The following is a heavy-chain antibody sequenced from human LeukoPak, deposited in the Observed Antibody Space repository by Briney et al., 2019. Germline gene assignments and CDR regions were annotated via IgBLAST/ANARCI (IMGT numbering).Heavy chain of an antibody. CDR1: GFTFSSYS. Sequence: GGSLRLSCPPSGFTFSSYSMNWVRQPPGKGLEWVSSISSSSSYIYYADSVKGRFTISRDNSKNTLYLQMNSLRAEDAAVYYCARDERLLSFLKWGQGTLVTVSS. J-gene: IGHJ4*02. CDR2: ISSSSSYI. D-gene: IGHD3-3*01. CDR3: ARDERLLSFLK. V-gene: IGHV3-21*04.